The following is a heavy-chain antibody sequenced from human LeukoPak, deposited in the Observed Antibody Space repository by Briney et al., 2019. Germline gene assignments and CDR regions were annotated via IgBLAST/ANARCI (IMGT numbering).Heavy chain of an antibody. CDR1: GGSISSSNW. J-gene: IGHJ4*02. V-gene: IGHV4-4*02. Sequence: SGTLSLTCAVSGGSISSSNWWSWVRQPPGKGLEWIGEIYHSGSTNYNPSLKSRVTISVDKSKNQFSLKLSSVTAADTAVYYCARAPRDYGAEYYFDYWGQGTLVTVSS. CDR3: ARAPRDYGAEYYFDY. CDR2: IYHSGST. D-gene: IGHD4-17*01.